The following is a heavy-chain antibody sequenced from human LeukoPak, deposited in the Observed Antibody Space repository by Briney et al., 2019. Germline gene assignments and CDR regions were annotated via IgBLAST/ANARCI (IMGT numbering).Heavy chain of an antibody. J-gene: IGHJ4*02. CDR1: GGSFSGYY. D-gene: IGHD6-13*01. V-gene: IGHV4-34*01. CDR2: IYYSGSF. CDR3: ARVAGYSSSWYRAYFDY. Sequence: SETLSLTCAVYGGSFSGYYWGWIRQPPGKGLEWIGSIYYSGSFYYNPSLKSRVTISVDTSKNQFSLKLSSVTAADTAVYYCARVAGYSSSWYRAYFDYWGQGTLVTVSS.